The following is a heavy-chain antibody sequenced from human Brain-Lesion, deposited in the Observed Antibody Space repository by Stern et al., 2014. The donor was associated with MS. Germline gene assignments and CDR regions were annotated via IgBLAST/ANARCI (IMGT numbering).Heavy chain of an antibody. Sequence: VQLVESGGGVVQPGRSLRLSCAASGFTFSYHAMPWVRQAPGKGLEWVALISFDGSDKNDADSVKGRFTISRDNSRNPLYLPLNSLRVDDPAVYYWGRGGAVTTSDNCLDYWGQEIRVTVSS. CDR1: GFTFSYHA. D-gene: IGHD4-17*01. V-gene: IGHV3-30*01. CDR2: ISFDGSDK. CDR3: GRGGAVTTSDNCLDY. J-gene: IGHJ4*02.